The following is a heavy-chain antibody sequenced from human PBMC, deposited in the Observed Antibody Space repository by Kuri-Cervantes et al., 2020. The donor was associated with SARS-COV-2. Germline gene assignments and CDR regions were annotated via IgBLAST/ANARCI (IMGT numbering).Heavy chain of an antibody. CDR2: IYYSGST. V-gene: IGHV4-38-2*01. CDR1: GYSISSGYY. J-gene: IGHJ4*02. Sequence: SETLSLTCAVSGYSISSGYYWGWIRQPPGKGLEWIGYIYYSGSTNYNPSLKSRVTISVDTSKNQFSLKLSSVTAADTAVYYCATARQRGIDYWGQGTLVTVSS. D-gene: IGHD3-10*01. CDR3: ATARQRGIDY.